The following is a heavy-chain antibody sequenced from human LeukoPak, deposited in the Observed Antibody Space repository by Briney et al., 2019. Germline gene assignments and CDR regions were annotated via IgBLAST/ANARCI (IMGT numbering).Heavy chain of an antibody. J-gene: IGHJ4*02. D-gene: IGHD6-19*01. CDR2: FNPNIGGT. CDR1: GYTFTGYY. V-gene: IGHV1-2*02. CDR3: ATLAVAYDY. Sequence: ASVKVSCKSSGYTFTGYYMHWGLQAPGQGLGWGGWFNPNIGGTNYPQKVQGRVPMPRDTSISTAYMELSRLRSDDPAVYYCATLAVAYDYWGQGTLVTVSS.